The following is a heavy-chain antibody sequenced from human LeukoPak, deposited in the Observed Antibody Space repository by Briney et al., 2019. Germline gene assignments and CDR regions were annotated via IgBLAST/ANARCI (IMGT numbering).Heavy chain of an antibody. Sequence: GGSLRLSCAASGFSFSTHGLTWVRQAPGKGLEWVSTISGTGGSAYYADSVKGRFTISRDNSKNTVSLEMSSLGLDDTAVYYCAKVHLRGVTDYWGQGALVTVSS. CDR2: ISGTGGSA. J-gene: IGHJ4*02. D-gene: IGHD3-10*01. V-gene: IGHV3-23*01. CDR1: GFSFSTHG. CDR3: AKVHLRGVTDY.